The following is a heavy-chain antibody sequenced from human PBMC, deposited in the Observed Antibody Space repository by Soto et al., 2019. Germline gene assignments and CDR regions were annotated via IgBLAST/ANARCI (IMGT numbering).Heavy chain of an antibody. V-gene: IGHV1-8*01. CDR3: VREDYGGRPGY. CDR1: GYTFTSYD. Sequence: QVQLVQSGAEVKKPGASVKLSCKASGYTFTSYDITWVRQATGLGLEWMGWLTTNSGNTGCAQKFHGRVTMARNTSISTAYMERRSLRSEDTAVYSCVREDYGGRPGYWGQGTLVTVSS. D-gene: IGHD4-17*01. J-gene: IGHJ4*02. CDR2: LTTNSGNT.